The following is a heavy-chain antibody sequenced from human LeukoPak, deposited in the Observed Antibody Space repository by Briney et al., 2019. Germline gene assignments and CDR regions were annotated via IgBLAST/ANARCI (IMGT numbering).Heavy chain of an antibody. CDR1: GFTFSSYW. CDR2: INSDGSST. V-gene: IGHV3-74*01. D-gene: IGHD3-10*01. Sequence: PGGSLRPSCAASGFTFSSYWMHWVRQAPGKGLVWVSRINSDGSSTSYADSVKGRFTISRDNAKNTLYLQMNSLRAEDTAVYYCARDTVLWFGESYDPYNWFDPWGQGTLVTVSS. J-gene: IGHJ5*02. CDR3: ARDTVLWFGESYDPYNWFDP.